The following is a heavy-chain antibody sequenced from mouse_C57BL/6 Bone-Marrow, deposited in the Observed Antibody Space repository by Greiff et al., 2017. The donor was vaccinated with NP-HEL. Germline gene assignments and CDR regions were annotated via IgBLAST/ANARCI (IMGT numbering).Heavy chain of an antibody. CDR1: GYTFTDYY. Sequence: VQLQQSGPELVKPGASVKISCKASGYTFTDYYMNWVKQSHGKSLEWIGDINPNNGGTSYNQKFKGKATLTVDKSSSTAYMELRSLTSEDSAVYYCGQDAMDYWGQGTSVTVSS. CDR2: INPNNGGT. CDR3: GQDAMDY. J-gene: IGHJ4*01. V-gene: IGHV1-26*01.